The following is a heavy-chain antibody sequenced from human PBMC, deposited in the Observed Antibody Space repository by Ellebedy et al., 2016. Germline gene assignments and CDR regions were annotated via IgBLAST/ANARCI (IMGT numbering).Heavy chain of an antibody. CDR1: GFTFSSFD. J-gene: IGHJ4*02. CDR2: IGTVGDT. Sequence: GGSLRLSXAASGFTFSSFDMHWVHQATGKGLEWVSAIGTVGDTYYSDSVKGRFTISRENAKNSLYLQMNSLRAGDTAVYYCARDPGGVRDYWGQGTLVTVSS. CDR3: ARDPGGVRDY. V-gene: IGHV3-13*01.